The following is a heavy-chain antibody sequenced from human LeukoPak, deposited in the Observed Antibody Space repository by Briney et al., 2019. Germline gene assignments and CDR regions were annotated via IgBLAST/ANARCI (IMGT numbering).Heavy chain of an antibody. Sequence: PGGSLRLSCAASGFTFRDYSMTWIRQALGKGLEWVSYISSDGGSIQHADSVKGRFTISRDNAKNSLFLQMSSLRAEDTATYYCARDLERGLGDLCEFWGQGTLVTVSS. CDR1: GFTFRDYS. D-gene: IGHD3-10*01. CDR2: ISSDGGSI. J-gene: IGHJ4*02. CDR3: ARDLERGLGDLCEF. V-gene: IGHV3-11*01.